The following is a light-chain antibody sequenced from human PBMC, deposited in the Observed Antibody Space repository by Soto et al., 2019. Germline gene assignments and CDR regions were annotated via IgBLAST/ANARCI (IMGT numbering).Light chain of an antibody. CDR2: GAS. CDR1: QSISSN. J-gene: IGKJ5*01. V-gene: IGKV3D-15*01. Sequence: EIVLTQSPGNLPLSPGERATLSFRASQSISSNYLAWYQQKPGQAPRLLIFGASNRATGIPDRFSGSGSGTEFTLTISSLQSEDFAVYYCQQYNNWPPITFGQGTRL. CDR3: QQYNNWPPIT.